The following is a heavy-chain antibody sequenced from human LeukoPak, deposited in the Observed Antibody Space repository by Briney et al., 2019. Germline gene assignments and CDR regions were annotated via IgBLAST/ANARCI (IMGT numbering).Heavy chain of an antibody. V-gene: IGHV3-23*01. CDR2: IRASGGST. J-gene: IGHJ4*02. D-gene: IGHD6-19*01. Sequence: GRSLRLSCAVSGFTFSVYAMRWVRQAPGKGLEWGSTIRASGGSTYSADSVKGRFTFSRDNSKNTLHLQMNSLRADDTALYYCAAGSSGSKLLFDYWGQGTLVTVSS. CDR3: AAGSSGSKLLFDY. CDR1: GFTFSVYA.